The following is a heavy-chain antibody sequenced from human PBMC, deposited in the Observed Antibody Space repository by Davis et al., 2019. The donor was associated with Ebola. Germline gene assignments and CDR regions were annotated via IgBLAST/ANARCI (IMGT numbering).Heavy chain of an antibody. D-gene: IGHD2/OR15-2a*01. CDR3: ARNPSYEQNSVHYYYYYMDV. J-gene: IGHJ6*03. CDR1: GYTFTSYY. V-gene: IGHV1-46*01. CDR2: INPSGGST. Sequence: ASVKVSCKASGYTFTSYYMHWVRQAPGQGLEWMGIINPSGGSTSYAQKFQGRVTMTTDTSTSTAYMELRSLRSDDTAVYYCARNPSYEQNSVHYYYYYMDVWGKGTTVTVSS.